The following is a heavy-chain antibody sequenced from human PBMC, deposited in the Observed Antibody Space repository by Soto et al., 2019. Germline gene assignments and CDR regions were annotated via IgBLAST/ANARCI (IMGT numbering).Heavy chain of an antibody. CDR1: GGSFIDYSWN. J-gene: IGHJ4*02. Sequence: SEALSRTCAVYGGSFIDYSWNWNWIRQPPGKGLEWIGEINHSGSTSHNPSLKSRVTLSLDTSKNQFSLILTSVTAADTAVYYCARERNYDSSGYPLDYWGQGTLVTVSS. V-gene: IGHV4-34*01. CDR2: INHSGST. CDR3: ARERNYDSSGYPLDY. D-gene: IGHD3-22*01.